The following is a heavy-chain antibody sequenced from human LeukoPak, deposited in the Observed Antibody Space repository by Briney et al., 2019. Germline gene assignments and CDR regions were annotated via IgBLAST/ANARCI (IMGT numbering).Heavy chain of an antibody. J-gene: IGHJ4*02. D-gene: IGHD3-9*01. V-gene: IGHV4-59*01. Sequence: PSETLSLTCTVSGGSISSYYWSWIRQPPGKGLEWIGYIYYSGSTNYNPSLKSRVTISVDTSKNQFSLKLSSVTAADTAVYYCARSGDILTGYFFNWGQGTLVTVSS. CDR1: GGSISSYY. CDR2: IYYSGST. CDR3: ARSGDILTGYFFN.